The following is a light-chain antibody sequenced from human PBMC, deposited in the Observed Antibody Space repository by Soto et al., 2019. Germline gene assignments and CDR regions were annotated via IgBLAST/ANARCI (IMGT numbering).Light chain of an antibody. J-gene: IGKJ1*01. CDR1: QSVSSSY. CDR2: GAS. Sequence: EIVLTQSPGTLSLSPGETATLSCRASQSVSSSYLAWYQHKPGQAPRLLIYGASSRATGIPDRFSGSGSGTDCTLTISRLEPEDFAVYFCQQYGASPPTWTFGQGTKVEIK. V-gene: IGKV3-20*01. CDR3: QQYGASPPTWT.